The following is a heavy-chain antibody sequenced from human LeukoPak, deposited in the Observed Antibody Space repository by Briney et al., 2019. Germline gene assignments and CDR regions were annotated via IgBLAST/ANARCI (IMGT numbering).Heavy chain of an antibody. CDR3: ARDLGYYGSGRPYYFDY. V-gene: IGHV1-18*01. CDR1: GYTFTSYG. J-gene: IGHJ4*02. Sequence: GASVKVSCKASGYTFTSYGISWVRQAPGQGLEWMRWISAYNGNTNYAQKLQGRVTMTTDTSTSTAYMELRSLRSDDTAVYYCARDLGYYGSGRPYYFDYWGQGTLVTVSS. CDR2: ISAYNGNT. D-gene: IGHD3-10*01.